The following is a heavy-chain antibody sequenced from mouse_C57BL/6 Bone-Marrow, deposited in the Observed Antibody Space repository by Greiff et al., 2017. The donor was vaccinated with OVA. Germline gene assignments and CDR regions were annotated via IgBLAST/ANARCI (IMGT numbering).Heavy chain of an antibody. D-gene: IGHD1-1*01. Sequence: VQLQQSGAELVKPGASVKISCKASGYAFSSYWMNWVKPRPGKGLEWIGQIYPGDGDTNYNGKFKGKATLTADKSASTAYMQRSSLTSEDSAVYCCARREGYGSSYVYFDYWGQGTTLTVSS. V-gene: IGHV1-80*01. CDR1: GYAFSSYW. J-gene: IGHJ2*01. CDR3: ARREGYGSSYVYFDY. CDR2: IYPGDGDT.